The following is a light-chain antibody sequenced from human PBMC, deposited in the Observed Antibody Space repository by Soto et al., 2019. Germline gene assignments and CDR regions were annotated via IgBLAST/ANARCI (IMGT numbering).Light chain of an antibody. V-gene: IGKV3-11*01. CDR2: GAS. CDR3: QQGSNWPPEIT. J-gene: IGKJ5*01. CDR1: QSISSN. Sequence: EIVMTQSPVTLSVSPGERATLSCRASQSISSNLAWHQQKPGQAPRLLIYGASKRATGVPARFSGSGSGTDFTLTISSLEPEDFAVYYCQQGSNWPPEITFGQGTRLEIK.